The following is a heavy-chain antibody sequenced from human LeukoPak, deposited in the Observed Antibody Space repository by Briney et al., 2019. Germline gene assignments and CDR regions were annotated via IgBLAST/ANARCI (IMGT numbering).Heavy chain of an antibody. V-gene: IGHV4-30-2*02. Sequence: SQTLSLTCAVSGGSISSGGYSWSWIRQPPGKGLEWIGYIYHSGSTYYNPSLKSRVTISVDTSKNQFSLKLSSVTAADTAVYYCAGGYSYGWSVYWGQGTLVTVSS. CDR2: IYHSGST. CDR3: AGGYSYGWSVY. J-gene: IGHJ4*02. D-gene: IGHD5-18*01. CDR1: GGSISSGGYS.